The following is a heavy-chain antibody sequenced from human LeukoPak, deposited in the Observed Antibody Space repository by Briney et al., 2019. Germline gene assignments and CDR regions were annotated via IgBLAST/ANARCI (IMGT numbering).Heavy chain of an antibody. CDR3: AREMGSVYFDY. CDR1: GFIFSSDG. V-gene: IGHV3-33*01. CDR2: VSYDGSNK. D-gene: IGHD3-10*01. Sequence: GRSLRLSCTASGFIFSSDGIHWVRQTPGKGLEWVALVSYDGSNKDYADSVRGRFTISRDNSKNTVYLQINGLRAEDTAVYYCAREMGSVYFDYWGQGTLVTVSS. J-gene: IGHJ4*02.